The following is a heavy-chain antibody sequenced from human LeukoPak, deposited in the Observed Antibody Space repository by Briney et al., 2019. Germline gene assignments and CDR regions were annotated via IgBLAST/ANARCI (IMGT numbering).Heavy chain of an antibody. V-gene: IGHV1-18*01. J-gene: IGHJ4*02. CDR3: ARTYCSGGSCYSVDY. Sequence: ASVKVSCKASGYTFTSYGISWVRQAPGQGLEWMGWISAYNGNTNYAQKLQGRVTMTTDTSTSTAYMELRSLRSDDTAVYYCARTYCSGGSCYSVDYWGQGTLVTVSS. D-gene: IGHD2-15*01. CDR2: ISAYNGNT. CDR1: GYTFTSYG.